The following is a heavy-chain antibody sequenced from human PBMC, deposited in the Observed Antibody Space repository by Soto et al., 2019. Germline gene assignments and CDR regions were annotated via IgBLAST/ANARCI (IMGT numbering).Heavy chain of an antibody. CDR1: GGSFSGYY. Sequence: QVQLQQWGAGLLKPSETLSLTCAVYGGSFSGYYWSWIRQPPGKGREWIGVINHSGSTNYNPSLKSRATIAVDTSTNQVSLKMSSVTAADTAVYYCARVSGIYYYGMDVWGQGTTVTVSS. CDR2: INHSGST. V-gene: IGHV4-34*01. CDR3: ARVSGIYYYGMDV. J-gene: IGHJ6*02. D-gene: IGHD3-10*01.